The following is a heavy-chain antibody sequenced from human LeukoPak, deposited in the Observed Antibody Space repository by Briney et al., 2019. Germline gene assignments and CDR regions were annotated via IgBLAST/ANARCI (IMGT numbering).Heavy chain of an antibody. Sequence: GGSLRLSCAASGFTFSSYSMNWVRQAPGKGLEWVSYISSSSSTIYYADSVKGRFTISRDNSKNTLYLQMNSLRAGDTAVYYCAMGYSSGWYGGHWGQGTLVTVSS. J-gene: IGHJ4*02. CDR2: ISSSSSTI. V-gene: IGHV3-48*01. CDR3: AMGYSSGWYGGH. D-gene: IGHD6-19*01. CDR1: GFTFSSYS.